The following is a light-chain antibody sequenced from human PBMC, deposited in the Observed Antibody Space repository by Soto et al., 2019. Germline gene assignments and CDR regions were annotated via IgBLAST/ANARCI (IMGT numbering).Light chain of an antibody. V-gene: IGKV3D-15*01. CDR2: GVY. CDR1: QSVSSN. J-gene: IGKJ1*01. Sequence: EIVLTQSPATLSLSPGEGATLSCRASQSVSSNLAWYQQKPGQAPRLLIYGVYTRAPGIPARFSGSGSGTESTLTISSLQSEDFAVYYCQQYHSWPPRTFGQGTKVDIK. CDR3: QQYHSWPPRT.